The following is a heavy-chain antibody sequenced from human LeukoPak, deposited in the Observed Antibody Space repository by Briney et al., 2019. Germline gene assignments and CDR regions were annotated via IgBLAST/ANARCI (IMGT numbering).Heavy chain of an antibody. CDR2: IYSGGST. CDR3: ARGYSYFDY. V-gene: IGHV3-53*01. D-gene: IGHD5-18*01. Sequence: GGSLRLSCEASGFTFFNYAMSWVRQAPGKGLEWVSVIYSGGSTYYADSVKGRFTISRDNSKNTLYLQMNSLRAEDTAVYYCARGYSYFDYWGQGTLVTVSS. J-gene: IGHJ4*02. CDR1: GFTFFNYA.